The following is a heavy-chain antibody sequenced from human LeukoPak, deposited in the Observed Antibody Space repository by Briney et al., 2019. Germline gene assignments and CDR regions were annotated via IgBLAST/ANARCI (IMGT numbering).Heavy chain of an antibody. V-gene: IGHV3-43*01. CDR3: AKLSVAAVAGSYDY. J-gene: IGHJ4*02. CDR1: GFTFDDYT. Sequence: GGSLRLSCAASGFTFDDYTMHWVRQAPGKGLEWVSLISWDGGSTYYADSVKGRFTISRDNSKNSLYLQMNSLRAEDTAVYYCAKLSVAAVAGSYDYWGQGTLVTVSS. CDR2: ISWDGGST. D-gene: IGHD6-19*01.